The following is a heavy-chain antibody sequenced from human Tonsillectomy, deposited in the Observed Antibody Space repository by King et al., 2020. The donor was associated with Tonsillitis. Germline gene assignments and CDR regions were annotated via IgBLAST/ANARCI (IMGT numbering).Heavy chain of an antibody. J-gene: IGHJ4*02. CDR2: ISYDGTQQ. CDR1: GFTLSSHG. D-gene: IGHD2-21*01. V-gene: IGHV3-30*19. CDR3: TMWTPATADLDF. Sequence: VQLVESGGGVVQPGRSLRLSCAASGFTLSSHGMHWVRQAPGKGLEWVAVISYDGTQQFYADSVKGRFTISRDNSRDTVYLEMNSLRTEDTAIYYCTMWTPATADLDFWGQGTLVSVSS.